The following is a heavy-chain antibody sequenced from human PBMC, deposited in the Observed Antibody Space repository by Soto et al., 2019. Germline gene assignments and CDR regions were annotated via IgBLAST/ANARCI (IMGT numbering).Heavy chain of an antibody. CDR2: INPNSGGT. V-gene: IGHV1-2*02. CDR3: ARGMWDTAMVKTRYYGMDV. J-gene: IGHJ6*02. CDR1: GYTFTGYY. D-gene: IGHD5-18*01. Sequence: ASVKVSCKASGYTFTGYYMHWVRQAPGQGLEWMGWINPNSGGTNYAQKFQGRVTMTRDTSISTAYMELSRLRSDDTAVYYCARGMWDTAMVKTRYYGMDVWGQGTTVTVSS.